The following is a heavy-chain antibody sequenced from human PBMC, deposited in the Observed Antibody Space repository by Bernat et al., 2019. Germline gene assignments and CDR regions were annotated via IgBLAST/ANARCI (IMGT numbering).Heavy chain of an antibody. CDR2: IYYSGST. V-gene: IGHV4-59*12. CDR1: GGSISSYY. J-gene: IGHJ4*02. CDR3: ARERIRCSGGSCNDY. Sequence: QVQLQESGPGLVKPSETLSLTCTVSGGSISSYYWRWIRQPPGKGLEWIGYIYYSGSTNYNPPRKSRVTISVDTSKNQFSLKLSSVAAADTAVYYCARERIRCSGGSCNDYWGQGTLVTVSS. D-gene: IGHD2-15*01.